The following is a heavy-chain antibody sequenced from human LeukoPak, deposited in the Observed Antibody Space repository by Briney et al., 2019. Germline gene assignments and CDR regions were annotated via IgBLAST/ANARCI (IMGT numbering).Heavy chain of an antibody. CDR1: GYSFTTYW. V-gene: IGHV5-51*01. J-gene: IGHJ6*02. D-gene: IGHD2-2*01. CDR3: ARQSTGMDV. CDR2: IYPGDSDT. Sequence: GASLQISSKGSGYSFTTYWIGWVRRMPGKGLEWLGIIYPGDSDTRYSPSFKGQVTISADKSISTAYLQWSSLKASDSAIYYCARQSTGMDVWGQGTTVTVSS.